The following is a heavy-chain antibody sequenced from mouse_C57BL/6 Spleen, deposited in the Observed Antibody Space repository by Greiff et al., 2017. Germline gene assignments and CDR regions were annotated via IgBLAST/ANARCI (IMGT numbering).Heavy chain of an antibody. CDR1: GYTFTNYW. D-gene: IGHD1-1*01. Sequence: QVQLQQPGAELVRPGASVKLSCKASGYTFTNYWMHWVKQRPGQGLEWIGMIHPASGDTNYNDKFKGKATMTADKSSSTAYMQLSSLISEDSSVYYCANGCIVLYYFDYWGQGTTLTVSS. J-gene: IGHJ2*01. CDR2: IHPASGDT. V-gene: IGHV1-64*01. CDR3: ANGCIVLYYFDY.